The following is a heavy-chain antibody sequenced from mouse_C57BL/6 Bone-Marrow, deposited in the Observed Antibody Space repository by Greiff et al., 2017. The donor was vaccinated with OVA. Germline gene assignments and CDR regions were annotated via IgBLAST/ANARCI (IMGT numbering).Heavy chain of an antibody. V-gene: IGHV1-64*01. CDR3: ARSYGSSYGAMDY. J-gene: IGHJ4*01. CDR1: GYTFTSYW. Sequence: QVHVKQPGAELVKPGASVKLSCKASGYTFTSYWMHWVKQRPGQGLEWIGMIHPNSGSTNYNEKFKSKATLTVDKSSSTAYMQLSSLTSEDSAVYYCARSYGSSYGAMDYWGQGTSVTVSS. D-gene: IGHD1-1*01. CDR2: IHPNSGST.